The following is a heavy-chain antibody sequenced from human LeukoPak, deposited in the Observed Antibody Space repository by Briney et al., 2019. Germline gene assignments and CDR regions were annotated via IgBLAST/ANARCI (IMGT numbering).Heavy chain of an antibody. D-gene: IGHD2-15*01. CDR3: ARRGAGYCSGGRCYRNWFDP. J-gene: IGHJ5*02. CDR2: MNPNSGNT. CDR1: GYTFTSYD. V-gene: IGHV1-8*01. Sequence: ASVKVSCKASGYTFTSYDINWVRQATGQGLEWMGWMNPNSGNTGYAQRFQGRVTMTRNTSISTAYMELSSLRSEVTAVYFCARRGAGYCSGGRCYRNWFDPWGQGTLVTVSS.